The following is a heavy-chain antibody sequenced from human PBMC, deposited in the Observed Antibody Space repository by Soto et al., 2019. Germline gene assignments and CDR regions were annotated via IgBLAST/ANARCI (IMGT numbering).Heavy chain of an antibody. CDR1: GFTFSSYA. D-gene: IGHD3-22*01. V-gene: IGHV3-64D*06. CDR2: ISSNGGST. J-gene: IGHJ4*02. Sequence: GGSLRLSCSASGFTFSSYAMHWGLQAPGKGLEYVSAISSNGGSTYYADSVKGRFTISRDNSKNTLYLQMSSLRAEDTAVYYCVKDNYYDSSGYSEYYFDYWGQGTLVTVSS. CDR3: VKDNYYDSSGYSEYYFDY.